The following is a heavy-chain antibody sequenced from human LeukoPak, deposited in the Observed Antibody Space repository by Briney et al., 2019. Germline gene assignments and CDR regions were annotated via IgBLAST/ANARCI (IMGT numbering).Heavy chain of an antibody. D-gene: IGHD2-2*01. CDR3: VKSNSRYQPWTLDI. CDR2: IFYNEGN. CDR1: GPLISRYY. Sequence: PAESLSLTCTLSGPLISRYYWSWDRQPQGEGREWNGYIFYNEGNSHHPPPKSRVTITVDTYKNQLSLKGNSIRAATTAMYYCVKSNSRYQPWTLDIWGRGTMVTVSS. J-gene: IGHJ3*02. V-gene: IGHV4-59*01.